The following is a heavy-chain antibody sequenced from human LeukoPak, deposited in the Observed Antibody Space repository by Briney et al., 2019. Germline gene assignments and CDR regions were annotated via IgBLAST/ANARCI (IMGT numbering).Heavy chain of an antibody. D-gene: IGHD3-3*01. J-gene: IGHJ4*02. CDR1: GYTFTGYY. CDR3: ARLAYYDQGY. V-gene: IGHV1-2*02. Sequence: ASVTVSCKASGYTFTGYYMHWVRQAPGQGLEWMGWINPNSGGTNYAQKFQGRVTMTRDTSISTAYMELSRLRSDDTAVYYCARLAYYDQGYWGQGTLVTVSS. CDR2: INPNSGGT.